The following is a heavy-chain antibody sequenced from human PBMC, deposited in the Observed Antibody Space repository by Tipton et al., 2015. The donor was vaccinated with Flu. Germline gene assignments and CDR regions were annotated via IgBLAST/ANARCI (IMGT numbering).Heavy chain of an antibody. CDR3: TRDNLWFRERTGDYWFDP. D-gene: IGHD3-10*01. V-gene: IGHV3-30*03. Sequence: LSLTCAASGFTFGSFAMHWVRQAPGRGLEWVAVVSYDGSNKYYADSVKGRFSIPRDNSKKEVYLEMNSLRTEDTAVYYCTRDNLWFRERTGDYWFDPWGQGTLVTVSS. CDR1: GFTFGSFA. J-gene: IGHJ5*02. CDR2: VSYDGSNK.